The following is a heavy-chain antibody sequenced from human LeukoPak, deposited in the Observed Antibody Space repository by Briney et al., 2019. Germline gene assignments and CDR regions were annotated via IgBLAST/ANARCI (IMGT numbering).Heavy chain of an antibody. CDR2: IRYDGSNK. D-gene: IGHD5-18*01. Sequence: GGSLRLSCAASGFTFSSYGMHWVRQAPGKGLEWVTFIRYDGSNKYYADSVKGRFTISRDNAKNSLYLQMNSLRAEDTAVYYCARDRDTAMVPFDYWGQGTLVTVSS. J-gene: IGHJ4*02. CDR1: GFTFSSYG. CDR3: ARDRDTAMVPFDY. V-gene: IGHV3-30*02.